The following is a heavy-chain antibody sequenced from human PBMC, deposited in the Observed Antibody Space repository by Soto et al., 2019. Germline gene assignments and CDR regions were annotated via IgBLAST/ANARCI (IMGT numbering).Heavy chain of an antibody. Sequence: QVQLVESGGGVVQPGRPLRLSCTISGFTLSSFGMHWLRQAPGKGLEWLATSSYDGRKTEYVDSVKGRFTISRDNRRNVVFLDVGYPKTEDTGLYYCAKDRGHRSCQLDYWGRGTLVTVSS. J-gene: IGHJ4*02. D-gene: IGHD2-2*01. V-gene: IGHV3-30*18. CDR1: GFTLSSFG. CDR2: SSYDGRKT. CDR3: AKDRGHRSCQLDY.